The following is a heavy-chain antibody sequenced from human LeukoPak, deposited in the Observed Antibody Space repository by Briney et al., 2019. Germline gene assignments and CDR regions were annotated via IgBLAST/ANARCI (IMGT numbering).Heavy chain of an antibody. D-gene: IGHD2-2*01. CDR2: INHSGST. Sequence: SETLSLTCAVYGGSFSDYYWSWIRQPPGKGLEWIGEINHSGSTYYNPSLKSRVTISVDTSRNQFSLKLSSVTAADAAVYFCARGIEVVPTTLDRNWFDPWGQGTLVSVST. J-gene: IGHJ5*02. V-gene: IGHV4-34*01. CDR1: GGSFSDYY. CDR3: ARGIEVVPTTLDRNWFDP.